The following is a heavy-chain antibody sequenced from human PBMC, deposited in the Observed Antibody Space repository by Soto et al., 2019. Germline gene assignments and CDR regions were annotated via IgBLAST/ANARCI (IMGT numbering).Heavy chain of an antibody. Sequence: EVQLLESGGGLVQPGGSLRLSCAASGFPFSMYAMTWVRQAPGKGLEWVSAISGSVDSTYYADSVKGRFTISRDNCKKTVYLEMNSLRVEDTAVYHCAKSPSRAPYGMDVWGQGTTVTVSS. CDR2: ISGSVDST. CDR3: AKSPSRAPYGMDV. D-gene: IGHD6-6*01. V-gene: IGHV3-23*01. J-gene: IGHJ6*02. CDR1: GFPFSMYA.